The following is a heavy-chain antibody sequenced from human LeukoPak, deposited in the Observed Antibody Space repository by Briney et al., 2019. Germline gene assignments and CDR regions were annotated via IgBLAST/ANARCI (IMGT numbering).Heavy chain of an antibody. V-gene: IGHV3-15*01. CDR2: IKSKTDGGTA. CDR1: GFTFSNAW. J-gene: IGHJ3*02. Sequence: GGSLRLSCAASGFTFSNAWMSWVRQAPGKGLEWVGRIKSKTDGGTADYAAPVKGRFTISRDDSKNTLYLQMNSLKTEDTAVYYCTTSYGALTTVTTPPHAFDIWGQGTMVTVSS. D-gene: IGHD4-17*01. CDR3: TTSYGALTTVTTPPHAFDI.